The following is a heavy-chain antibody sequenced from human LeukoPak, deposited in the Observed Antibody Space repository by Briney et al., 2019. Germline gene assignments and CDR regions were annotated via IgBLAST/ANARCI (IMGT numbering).Heavy chain of an antibody. Sequence: ASVKVSCKASGYTFTGYYIHWVRQAPGQGPAWMGYINPNTGGTKYAQKFQDRVTMTRDTSISTAYMELSRLRSDDTAVYYCARVRDGNTVDFDYWGQGTLVTVSS. CDR3: ARVRDGNTVDFDY. CDR1: GYTFTGYY. J-gene: IGHJ4*02. CDR2: INPNTGGT. D-gene: IGHD5-24*01. V-gene: IGHV1-2*02.